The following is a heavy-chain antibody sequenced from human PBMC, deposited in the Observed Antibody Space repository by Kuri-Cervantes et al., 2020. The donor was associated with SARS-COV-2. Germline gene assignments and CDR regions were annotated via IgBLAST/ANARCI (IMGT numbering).Heavy chain of an antibody. V-gene: IGHV3-21*01. CDR2: ISSSSSYI. D-gene: IGHD2-2*02. CDR1: GFTFSSYS. J-gene: IGHJ6*02. Sequence: GESLKISCAASGFTFSSYSMNWVRQAPGKGLEWVSSISSSSSYIYYADSVKGRFTISRDNAKNSLYLQMNSLRAEDTAVYHCARDIVVVPAAIHYYYGMDVWGQGTTVTVSS. CDR3: ARDIVVVPAAIHYYYGMDV.